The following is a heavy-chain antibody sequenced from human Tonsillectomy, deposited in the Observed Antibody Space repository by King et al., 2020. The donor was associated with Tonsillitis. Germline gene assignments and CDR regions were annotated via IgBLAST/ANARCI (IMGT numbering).Heavy chain of an antibody. V-gene: IGHV3-15*01. CDR1: GFTFNSAW. CDR2: IKSKADGGTT. J-gene: IGHJ4*02. Sequence: VQLVESGGGLVKPGGSLRLSCAASGFTFNSAWMSWVRQAPGKGLEWVGRIKSKADGGTTDYAAPVKGRFTISRDASKNTLYLQMNSLKTEDTAVYYCTKRDDFWSGPPFHYWGQGTLVTVSS. CDR3: TKRDDFWSGPPFHY. D-gene: IGHD3-3*01.